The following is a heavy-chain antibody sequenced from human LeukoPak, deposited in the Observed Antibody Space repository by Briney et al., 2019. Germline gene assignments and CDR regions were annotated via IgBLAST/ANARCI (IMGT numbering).Heavy chain of an antibody. D-gene: IGHD3-10*01. V-gene: IGHV3-11*01. CDR2: ISSSGSTI. CDR3: ARDVSGSYYKPTTFDY. Sequence: MAGGSLRLSCAASGFTFSDYYMSWIRQAPGKGLEWVSYISSSGSTIYYADSVKGRFTISRDNAKNSLYLQMNSLRAEDTAVYYCARDVSGSYYKPTTFDYWGQGTLVTVSS. CDR1: GFTFSDYY. J-gene: IGHJ4*02.